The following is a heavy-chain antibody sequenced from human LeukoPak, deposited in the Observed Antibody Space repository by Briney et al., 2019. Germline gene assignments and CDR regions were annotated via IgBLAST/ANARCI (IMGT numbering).Heavy chain of an antibody. CDR3: AKGRSGSYRYYYYYMDV. D-gene: IGHD1-26*01. V-gene: IGHV3-30*02. Sequence: GGSPRLFCAASGFTFSSYGMHWVRQAPGKGLEWVAFIRYDGSNKYYADSVKGRFTLSRDNSKNTLYLQMNSLRAEDTAVYYCAKGRSGSYRYYYYYMDVWGKGATVTVSS. CDR1: GFTFSSYG. CDR2: IRYDGSNK. J-gene: IGHJ6*03.